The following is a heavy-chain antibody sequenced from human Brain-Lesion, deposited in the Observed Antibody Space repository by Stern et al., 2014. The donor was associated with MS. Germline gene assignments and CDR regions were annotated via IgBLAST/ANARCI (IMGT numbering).Heavy chain of an antibody. CDR1: GYTFTGYY. V-gene: IGHV1-2*04. CDR2: INPKSGGT. CDR3: ATYYYDSTGYNDF. D-gene: IGHD3-22*01. J-gene: IGHJ4*02. Sequence: MQLVESGAEVKKPGASVKVSCKASGYTFTGYYMHWVRQAPGQGLEWMGWINPKSGGTNYAQKFQGWVTMTRDTSSNTADMELSRLRSDDTAVYYCATYYYDSTGYNDFWGQGTLVTVSS.